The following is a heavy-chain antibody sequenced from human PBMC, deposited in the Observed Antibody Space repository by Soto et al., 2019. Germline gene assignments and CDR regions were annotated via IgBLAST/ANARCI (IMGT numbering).Heavy chain of an antibody. CDR2: ISGSGDYI. CDR1: GLTFNRYS. J-gene: IGHJ6*01. CDR3: ANGRLTDGFIFGPYYSYYGLEV. D-gene: IGHD3-3*02. V-gene: IGHV3-21*02. Sequence: EVRLVESGGNLVKPGGSLRLSCAASGLTFNRYSMSWVRQAPGKGLEWFSSISGSGDYISYAGSVKGRFTISRYNAENSLYLQMYSLRADDTAIYYCANGRLTDGFIFGPYYSYYGLEVWGHGTRVTGSS.